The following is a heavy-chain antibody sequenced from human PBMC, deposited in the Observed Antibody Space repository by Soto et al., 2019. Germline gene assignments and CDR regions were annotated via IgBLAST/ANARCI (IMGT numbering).Heavy chain of an antibody. CDR1: GGSITNYY. CDR3: ARHGFGSLHGLVDV. D-gene: IGHD3-10*01. V-gene: IGHV4-59*08. CDR2: TNYTGDS. J-gene: IGHJ6*02. Sequence: QVQLQESGPGLVKPSETLSLTCTVSGGSITNYYCSWFRQPPGKGLEWIGYTNYTGDSAYNLSLKGRVTMSMDTSKTKFLLMLESVTATDTAVYYCARHGFGSLHGLVDVWGQGTTVIVSS.